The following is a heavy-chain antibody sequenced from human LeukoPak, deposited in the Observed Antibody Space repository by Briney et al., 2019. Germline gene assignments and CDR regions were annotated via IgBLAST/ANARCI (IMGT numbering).Heavy chain of an antibody. CDR1: GGSTSSTNYY. V-gene: IGHV4-39*07. CDR3: ARDMGWQQFDQ. J-gene: IGHJ4*02. CDR2: IYYSGST. D-gene: IGHD5-24*01. Sequence: SETLSLTCSVSGGSTSSTNYYWGWIRQPPGKGLECIGSIYYSGSTYYNPSLKSRVTISVDTSKNQFSLKLSSVTAADTAVYYCARDMGWQQFDQWGQGTLVTVSS.